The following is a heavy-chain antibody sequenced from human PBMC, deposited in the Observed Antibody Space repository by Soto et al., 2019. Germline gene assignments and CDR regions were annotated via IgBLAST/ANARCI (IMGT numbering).Heavy chain of an antibody. D-gene: IGHD3-3*01. Sequence: GGSLRLSCAASGFTFSSYWMSWVRQSPGKGLEWVANIKRDGSEKYYVDSVKGRFTISRDNAKSSLFLQMNSLRAEDTAVYYCARAPGDFWSGYYMDVWGQGTTVTVSS. V-gene: IGHV3-7*05. J-gene: IGHJ6*02. CDR2: IKRDGSEK. CDR1: GFTFSSYW. CDR3: ARAPGDFWSGYYMDV.